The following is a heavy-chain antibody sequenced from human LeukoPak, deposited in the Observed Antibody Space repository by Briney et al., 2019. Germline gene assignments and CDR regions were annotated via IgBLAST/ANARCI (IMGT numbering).Heavy chain of an antibody. V-gene: IGHV1-46*01. J-gene: IGHJ4*02. CDR1: GYTFTTYN. CDR3: ARDLEGYHYGSGNYPQ. CDR2: INPSGGST. Sequence: ASVKVSCKASGYTFTTYNMHWVRQAPGQGLEWMGIINPSGGSTSYAQKFQGRVTMTRDTSTSTVYMELSSLRSEDTAVYYCARDLEGYHYGSGNYPQWGQGTLITVSS. D-gene: IGHD3-10*01.